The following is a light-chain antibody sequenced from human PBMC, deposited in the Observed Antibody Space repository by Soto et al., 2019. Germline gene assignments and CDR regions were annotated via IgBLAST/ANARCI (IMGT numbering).Light chain of an antibody. CDR3: QQYDVLPLS. V-gene: IGKV1-33*01. Sequence: DIQMTQSPSSPSASVGDRFTITCQASQDIGNYLNWYQQKPGKAPKLLISDASNLEVGVPLRFSGSGSGTHFTVTINSLQTEDIATYYCQQYDVLPLSFGPGTKVDIK. CDR2: DAS. J-gene: IGKJ3*01. CDR1: QDIGNY.